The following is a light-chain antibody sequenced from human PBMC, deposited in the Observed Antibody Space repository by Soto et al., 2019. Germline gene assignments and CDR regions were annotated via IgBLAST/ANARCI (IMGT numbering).Light chain of an antibody. CDR3: QHRMNWPLT. CDR1: QSVSSY. J-gene: IGKJ5*01. CDR2: DAS. V-gene: IGKV3-11*01. Sequence: EIVLTPSPATLSLSPGERATLSGRASQSVSSYLLWYQQKPGQTPRLLIYDASNRATGIPARFSGSGSETDFTLTISSLEPEDFAVYYCQHRMNWPLTFGQGTRLEIK.